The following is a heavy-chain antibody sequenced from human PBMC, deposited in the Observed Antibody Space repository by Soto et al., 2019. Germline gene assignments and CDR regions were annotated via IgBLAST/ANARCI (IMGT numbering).Heavy chain of an antibody. CDR3: ARGRGYYDYIWGASFFDY. CDR1: GGSISSYY. V-gene: IGHV4-59*01. CDR2: IYYSGST. Sequence: QVQLQESGPGLVKPSETLSLTCTVSGGSISSYYWSWIRQPPGKGLEWIGYIYYSGSTNYNPSLQSRVTISVDTSKNQFSLKLSSVTAADTAVYYCARGRGYYDYIWGASFFDYWGQGTLVTVSS. D-gene: IGHD3-16*01. J-gene: IGHJ4*02.